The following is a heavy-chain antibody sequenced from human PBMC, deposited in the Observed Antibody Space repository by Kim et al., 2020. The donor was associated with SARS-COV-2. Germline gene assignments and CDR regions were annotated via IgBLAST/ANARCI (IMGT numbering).Heavy chain of an antibody. J-gene: IGHJ3*02. CDR2: IYYSGST. CDR1: GGSISSYY. V-gene: IGHV4-59*13. Sequence: SETLSLTCTVSGGSISSYYWSWIRQPPGKGLEWIGYIYYSGSTNYNPSLKSRVTISVDTSKNQFSLKLSSVTAADTAVYYCARDLSGSYRHAFDIWGQGTMVTVSS. CDR3: ARDLSGSYRHAFDI. D-gene: IGHD3-16*02.